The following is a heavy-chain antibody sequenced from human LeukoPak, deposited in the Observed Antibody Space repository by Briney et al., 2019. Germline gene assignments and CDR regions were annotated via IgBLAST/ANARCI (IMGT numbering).Heavy chain of an antibody. D-gene: IGHD5-18*01. CDR3: ARWDLDTAMVTWFDP. CDR1: GYTVTGYY. Sequence: ASVKVSCKASGYTVTGYYMNWVRQSLGQRPEWTVWINPNSGGTNYAQKFQGRVTMTRDTSISTAYMELSRLRSDDTAVYYCARWDLDTAMVTWFDPWGQGTLVTVSS. J-gene: IGHJ5*02. V-gene: IGHV1-2*02. CDR2: INPNSGGT.